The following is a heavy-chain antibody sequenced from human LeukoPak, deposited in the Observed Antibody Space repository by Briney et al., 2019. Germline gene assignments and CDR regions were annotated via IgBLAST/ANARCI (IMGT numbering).Heavy chain of an antibody. D-gene: IGHD2-21*02. CDR1: GGSISSSSYY. J-gene: IGHJ6*03. CDR3: ARGDIVVVTAIPAYYMDV. CDR2: IYYSGTI. Sequence: SETLSLTCTVSGGSISSSSYYWGWIRQPPGKGLEWIGSIYYSGTIYYNPSLKSRVTISVDTSKNQFSLKLSSVTAADTAVYYCARGDIVVVTAIPAYYMDVWGKGTTVTVSS. V-gene: IGHV4-39*01.